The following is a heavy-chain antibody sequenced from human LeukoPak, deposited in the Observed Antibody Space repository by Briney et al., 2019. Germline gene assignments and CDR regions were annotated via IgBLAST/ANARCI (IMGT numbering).Heavy chain of an antibody. D-gene: IGHD6-13*01. V-gene: IGHV1-18*01. CDR3: ARGTRSSSWDWDYYYYMDV. Sequence: ASVKVSCKASGYTFTSYGISWVRQAPGQGLEWMGWISAYNGNTNYAQKLQGRVTMTTDTSTSTAYMELRSLRSDDTAVYYCARGTRSSSWDWDYYYYMDVWGKGTTVTVSS. CDR2: ISAYNGNT. CDR1: GYTFTSYG. J-gene: IGHJ6*03.